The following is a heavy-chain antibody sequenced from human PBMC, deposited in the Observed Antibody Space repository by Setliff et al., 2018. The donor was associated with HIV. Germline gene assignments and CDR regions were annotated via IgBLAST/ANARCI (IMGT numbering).Heavy chain of an antibody. D-gene: IGHD3-22*01. CDR2: IFYSGST. CDR3: ARDHKYYYDSSGLDY. J-gene: IGHJ4*02. Sequence: NPSETLSLTCTVSGGSIISSTYYWDWIRQPPGKGLEWIGSIFYSGSTYYNPSVKSRVTISIDTSKNQFSLRLSSVTAADTAVYYCARDHKYYYDSSGLDYWGQGTLVTVSS. CDR1: GGSIISSTYY. V-gene: IGHV4-39*07.